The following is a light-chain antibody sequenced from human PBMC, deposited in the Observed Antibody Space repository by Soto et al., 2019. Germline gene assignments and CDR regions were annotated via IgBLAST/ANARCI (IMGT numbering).Light chain of an antibody. CDR2: GAD. Sequence: EIVLTQSPGTLSLSPGERATLSCRASQSVSSSYLAWYQQKPGQAPRLLIYGADSRATGIPDRFSGSGSGTDFTLTISNLEPEDLAVYYCQQRSSWPPITFGQGTRLDIK. CDR3: QQRSSWPPIT. V-gene: IGKV3D-20*02. CDR1: QSVSSSY. J-gene: IGKJ5*01.